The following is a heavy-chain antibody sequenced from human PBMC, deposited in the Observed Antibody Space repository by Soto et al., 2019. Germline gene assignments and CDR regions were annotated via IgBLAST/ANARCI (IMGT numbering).Heavy chain of an antibody. V-gene: IGHV3-30*18. Sequence: GGSLRLSCVASGFTFSSSGMHWVRQAPGKGLEWVAVISYDGRDKYYADSVKGRFTISRDNSKNTLYLQMNSLSAEDTAVFYCAKALTVAGFEYWGQGTLVTVSS. CDR1: GFTFSSSG. J-gene: IGHJ4*02. CDR2: ISYDGRDK. D-gene: IGHD2-8*01. CDR3: AKALTVAGFEY.